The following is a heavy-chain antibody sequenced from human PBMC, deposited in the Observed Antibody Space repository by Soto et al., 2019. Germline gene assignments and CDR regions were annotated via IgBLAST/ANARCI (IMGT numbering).Heavy chain of an antibody. D-gene: IGHD3-16*01. CDR1: GFTFSSYG. J-gene: IGHJ6*02. Sequence: GGSLRLSCAASGFTFSSYGMHWVRQAPGKGLEGVAVISYDGSNKYYADSVTGRFTISRDNSKNPLYLQMNSLRAEDTAVYYWAKDLMITFGGVIQYYYGMAVWGQGTTVTVSS. V-gene: IGHV3-30*18. CDR2: ISYDGSNK. CDR3: AKDLMITFGGVIQYYYGMAV.